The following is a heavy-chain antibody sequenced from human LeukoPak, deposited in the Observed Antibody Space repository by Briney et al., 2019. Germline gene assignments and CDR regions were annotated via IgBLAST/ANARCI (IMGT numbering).Heavy chain of an antibody. V-gene: IGHV4-30-2*01. CDR2: IYHSGST. D-gene: IGHD3-22*01. J-gene: IGHJ5*02. CDR3: ARARYYYDSSGYYYWFDP. Sequence: PSETLSLTCAVSGGSISSGGYSWSWIRQPPGKGLEWIGYIYHSGSTYYNPSLKSRVTISVDRSKNQFSLKLSSVTAADTAVYYCARARYYYDSSGYYYWFDPWGQGTLVTVSS. CDR1: GGSISSGGYS.